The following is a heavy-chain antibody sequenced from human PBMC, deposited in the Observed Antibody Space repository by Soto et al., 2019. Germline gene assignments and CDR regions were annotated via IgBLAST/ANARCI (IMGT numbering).Heavy chain of an antibody. Sequence: GGSLRLSCAASGFTFSSYDMHWVRQATGKGLEWVSAIGTAGDTYYPGSVKGRFTISRENAKNSLYLQMNSLRAEDTAVYYCARDGSSSWYPDYYYYGMDVWGQGTTVTVSS. CDR3: ARDGSSSWYPDYYYYGMDV. D-gene: IGHD6-13*01. CDR2: IGTAGDT. CDR1: GFTFSSYD. J-gene: IGHJ6*02. V-gene: IGHV3-13*01.